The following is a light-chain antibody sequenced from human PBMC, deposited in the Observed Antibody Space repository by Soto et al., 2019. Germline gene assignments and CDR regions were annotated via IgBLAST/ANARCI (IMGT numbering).Light chain of an antibody. Sequence: QSALTQPASVSGSPGQSITISCTGTSSDVGGYNYVSWYQQHPGKAPKLMIYEVSNRPSGVSNRFSGSKSGNTASLTISGLTAEDEADYYCSSYTSSSTVVFGERTKLTVL. CDR3: SSYTSSSTVV. CDR2: EVS. CDR1: SSDVGGYNY. J-gene: IGLJ2*01. V-gene: IGLV2-14*01.